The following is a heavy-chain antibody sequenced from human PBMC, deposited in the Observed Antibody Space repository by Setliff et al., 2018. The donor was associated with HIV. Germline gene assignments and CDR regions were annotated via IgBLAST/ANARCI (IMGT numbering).Heavy chain of an antibody. J-gene: IGHJ3*02. CDR3: ARDGGYSYGASDI. V-gene: IGHV1-3*01. CDR2: VNAGKGNT. Sequence: ASVKVSCKASGYTFTTYTMHWVRQAPGQRPEWMGWVNAGKGNTRYSQKFQGRVVITRDTSANTAYMELSSLRSEDTAVYYCARDGGYSYGASDIWGQGTRVTVSS. CDR1: GYTFTTYT. D-gene: IGHD2-21*02.